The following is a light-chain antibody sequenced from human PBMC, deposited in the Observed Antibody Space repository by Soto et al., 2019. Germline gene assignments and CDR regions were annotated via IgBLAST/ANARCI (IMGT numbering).Light chain of an antibody. V-gene: IGLV1-40*01. CDR2: ANS. CDR3: QSYDSSLTLRV. Sequence: QLVLTQPPSVSGAPGQRVTISCTGSSSNIGAGYDVHWYQQLPGTAPKLLIYANSNRPSGVPDRFSGSKSGTSASLAITGLQADDEADYDCQSYDSSLTLRVFGTGTKVTVL. J-gene: IGLJ1*01. CDR1: SSNIGAGYD.